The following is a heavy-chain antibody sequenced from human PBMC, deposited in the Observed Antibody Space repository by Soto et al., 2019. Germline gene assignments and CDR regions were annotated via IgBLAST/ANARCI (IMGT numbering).Heavy chain of an antibody. V-gene: IGHV1-18*01. J-gene: IGHJ4*02. CDR3: ARDSGVGGDY. D-gene: IGHD3-10*01. CDR2: ISAYNGNT. Sequence: QVQLVQSGAEVKKPGASVKVSCKASGYTFTSYGISWVRQAPGQGLEWMGWISAYNGNTNYAQKPXGGAXMXADTSTSTAYMELRSLRSDDTAVYYCARDSGVGGDYWGQGTLVTVSS. CDR1: GYTFTSYG.